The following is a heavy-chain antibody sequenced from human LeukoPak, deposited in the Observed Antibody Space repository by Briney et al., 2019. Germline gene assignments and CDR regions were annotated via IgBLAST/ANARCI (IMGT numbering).Heavy chain of an antibody. CDR3: ARGTASHVLRFLEWTRNFDY. CDR2: IIPIFGTA. Sequence: ASVKVSCKASGGTFSSYAISWVRQAPGQGLEWMGRIIPIFGTANYAQKFQGRVTITADESTSTAYMELSSLRSEDTAVYYCARGTASHVLRFLEWTRNFDYWGQGTLVTVSS. D-gene: IGHD3-3*01. CDR1: GGTFSSYA. J-gene: IGHJ4*02. V-gene: IGHV1-69*13.